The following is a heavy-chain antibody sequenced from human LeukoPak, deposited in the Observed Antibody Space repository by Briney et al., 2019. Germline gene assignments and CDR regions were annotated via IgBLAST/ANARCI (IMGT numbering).Heavy chain of an antibody. CDR2: ISYDGGNK. V-gene: IGHV3-30*18. CDR3: AKVFEVRGARRPKDY. J-gene: IGHJ4*02. Sequence: VGSLRLSCAASGFTFSDYGMHWVRQAPGKGLEWVALISYDGGNKFYADSVRDRFTISRDNSKNTLFLQMNSLRIEDTAVYYCAKVFEVRGARRPKDYWGQGTLVIVSS. CDR1: GFTFSDYG. D-gene: IGHD3-10*01.